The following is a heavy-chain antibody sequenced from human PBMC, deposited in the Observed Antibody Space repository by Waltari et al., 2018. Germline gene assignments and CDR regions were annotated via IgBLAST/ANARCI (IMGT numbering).Heavy chain of an antibody. CDR1: GFTFNNSA. D-gene: IGHD3-22*01. J-gene: IGHJ4*02. CDR3: AKGYFYDTSTTFDY. CDR2: ISGSGGGT. V-gene: IGHV3-23*01. Sequence: EVQLLESGGGLVQSGGSLRLSCAASGFTFNNSALSWVRQAPGKGLELVSTISGSGGGTYSADSVKGRFTISRDNSKNTLYLQMNSLRPEDTAVYYCAKGYFYDTSTTFDYWGQGTLVTVSS.